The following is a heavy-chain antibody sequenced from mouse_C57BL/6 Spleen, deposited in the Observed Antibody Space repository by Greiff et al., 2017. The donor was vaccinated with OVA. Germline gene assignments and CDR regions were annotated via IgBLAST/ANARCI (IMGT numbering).Heavy chain of an antibody. Sequence: EVQGVESGGGLVQPGGSMKLSCAASGFTFSDAWMDWVRQSPEKGLEWVAEIRNKANNHASYYAESVKGRFTISRDDSKSSVYLQMNRFRAEYTGIYYCTSWGNSYYFDYWGQGTTLTVSS. V-gene: IGHV6-6*01. J-gene: IGHJ2*01. CDR2: IRNKANNHAS. D-gene: IGHD2-1*01. CDR1: GFTFSDAW. CDR3: TSWGNSYYFDY.